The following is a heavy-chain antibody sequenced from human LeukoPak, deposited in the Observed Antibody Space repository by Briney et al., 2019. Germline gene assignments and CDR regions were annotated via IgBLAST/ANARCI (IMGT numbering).Heavy chain of an antibody. Sequence: PGRSLRLSCAASGFTFSSYAMHWVRQAPGKGLEWVAVISYDGSNKYYADSVKGRFTISRDNSKNTLYLQMNSLRSEDTAVYYCARGRYFDWLSDYWGQGTLVTVSS. J-gene: IGHJ4*02. CDR3: ARGRYFDWLSDY. CDR1: GFTFSSYA. CDR2: ISYDGSNK. D-gene: IGHD3-9*01. V-gene: IGHV3-30*04.